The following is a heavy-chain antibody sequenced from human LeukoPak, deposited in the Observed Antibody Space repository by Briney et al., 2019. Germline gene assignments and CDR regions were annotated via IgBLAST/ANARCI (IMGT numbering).Heavy chain of an antibody. Sequence: SETLSLTCTVSGGSISSYYWSWIRQPPGKGLKWIGSIYYSGSTYYNPSLKSRVTISVDTSKNQFSLKLSSVTAADAAVYYCSYDSSGYYNRGKEILDAFDIWGQGTMVTVSS. J-gene: IGHJ3*02. V-gene: IGHV4-59*05. CDR3: SYDSSGYYNRGKEILDAFDI. CDR2: IYYSGST. D-gene: IGHD3-22*01. CDR1: GGSISSYY.